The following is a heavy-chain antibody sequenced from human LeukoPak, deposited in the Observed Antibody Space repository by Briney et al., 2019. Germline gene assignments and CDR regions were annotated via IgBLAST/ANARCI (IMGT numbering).Heavy chain of an antibody. Sequence: ASVKVSCKASGGTFSSYAISWVRQAPGQGLEWMGGIIPIFGTANYAQKFQGRVTITADESTSTAYMELSSLRSGDTAVYYCARGQYQLLPLDYWGQGTLVTVSS. V-gene: IGHV1-69*13. J-gene: IGHJ4*02. CDR2: IIPIFGTA. D-gene: IGHD2-2*01. CDR1: GGTFSSYA. CDR3: ARGQYQLLPLDY.